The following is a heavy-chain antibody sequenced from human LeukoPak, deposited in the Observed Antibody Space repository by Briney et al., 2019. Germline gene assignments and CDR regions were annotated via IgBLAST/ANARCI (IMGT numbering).Heavy chain of an antibody. V-gene: IGHV7-4-1*01. D-gene: IGHD5-18*01. CDR1: GYTFTSYA. Sequence: ASVKVSCKASGYTFTSYAMNWVRQAPGQGLEWMGWINTNTGNPTYAQGFTGRFVFSLDTSVSTAYLQIGSLKAEDTAVYYCARGPVVDTAMVWYSDYWGQGTLVTVSS. CDR3: ARGPVVDTAMVWYSDY. J-gene: IGHJ4*02. CDR2: INTNTGNP.